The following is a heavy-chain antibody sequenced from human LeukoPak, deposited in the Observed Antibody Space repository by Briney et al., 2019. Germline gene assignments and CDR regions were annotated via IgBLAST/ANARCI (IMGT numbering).Heavy chain of an antibody. CDR2: IYYSGSS. CDR1: GVSISSYY. D-gene: IGHD4-17*01. Sequence: SETLSLTCTVSGVSISSYYWSWIRLPPGKGLEWIGYIYYSGSSNYNPSLKSRVTMSVGTSKNQFSLKLTSVTAADTAVYYCASRLRQSLFDPWGQGTLVTVSS. J-gene: IGHJ5*02. V-gene: IGHV4-59*08. CDR3: ASRLRQSLFDP.